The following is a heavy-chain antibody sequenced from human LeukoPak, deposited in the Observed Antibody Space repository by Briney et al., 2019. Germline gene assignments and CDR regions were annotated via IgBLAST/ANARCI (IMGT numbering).Heavy chain of an antibody. J-gene: IGHJ4*02. V-gene: IGHV3-53*01. D-gene: IGHD2-2*01. CDR1: GFTVSTYY. Sequence: GGSLRLSCAASGFTVSTYYMTWVRQAPGKGLECVSVIYSGGSTYYADSVKGRFTVSRDNSKNTLYLQMNSLRAEDTAMYYCARGLGYCTSTTCLLPFDYWDQGALVTVSS. CDR3: ARGLGYCTSTTCLLPFDY. CDR2: IYSGGST.